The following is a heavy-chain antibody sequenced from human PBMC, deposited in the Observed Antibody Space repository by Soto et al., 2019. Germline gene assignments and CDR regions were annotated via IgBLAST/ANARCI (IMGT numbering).Heavy chain of an antibody. CDR2: INAGNGNT. CDR1: GYTFTGYA. D-gene: IGHD1-26*01. J-gene: IGHJ4*02. V-gene: IGHV1-3*01. Sequence: GASVKVSCKASGYTFTGYAMHWVRQAPGQRLEWMGWINAGNGNTKYSQKFQDRVTITRDTSASTAYMELSSLRSEDTAVYYCARTVGATKPLDYWGQGTLVTVSS. CDR3: ARTVGATKPLDY.